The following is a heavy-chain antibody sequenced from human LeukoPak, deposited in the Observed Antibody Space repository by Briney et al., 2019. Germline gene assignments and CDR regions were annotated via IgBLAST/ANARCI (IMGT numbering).Heavy chain of an antibody. J-gene: IGHJ6*02. CDR3: TTDLFEPYYYGSGTYGMYV. D-gene: IGHD3-10*01. Sequence: KTGGSRSLACAASGFTFSNAWMSWVRQAPGKGLEWVGRIKSKTDGGTTDYAAPVKGRFTISRDDSKNTLYLQMNSLKTEDTAVYYCTTDLFEPYYYGSGTYGMYVWGQGTALSVSS. CDR1: GFTFSNAW. CDR2: IKSKTDGGTT. V-gene: IGHV3-15*01.